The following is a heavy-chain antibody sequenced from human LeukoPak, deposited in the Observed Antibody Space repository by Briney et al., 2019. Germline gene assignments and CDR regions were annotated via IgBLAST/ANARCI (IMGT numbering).Heavy chain of an antibody. J-gene: IGHJ6*02. V-gene: IGHV3-30*03. Sequence: GGSLRLSCTASKFTFSNYGMHWVRQAPGKGLEWVAVISYDGSNKYYADSVKGRFTISRDNSKNTLYLQMNSLRAEDTAVYYCARDRVAVAGTSGYYYYGMDVWGQGTTVTVSS. D-gene: IGHD6-19*01. CDR2: ISYDGSNK. CDR1: KFTFSNYG. CDR3: ARDRVAVAGTSGYYYYGMDV.